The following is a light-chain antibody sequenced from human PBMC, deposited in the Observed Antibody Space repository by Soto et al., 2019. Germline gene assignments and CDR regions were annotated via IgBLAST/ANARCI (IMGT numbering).Light chain of an antibody. CDR2: ANS. V-gene: IGLV1-40*01. CDR1: SSNIGAGYD. CDR3: QSYDNSLSGFYV. Sequence: QSVLTQPPSVSGAPGQRVTISCTGSSSNIGAGYDVHWYQQLPGTAPRLLIYANSNRPSGVPDRLSGSKSGTSASLAITGLQAEDEADYYCQSYDNSLSGFYVFGTGTKLTVL. J-gene: IGLJ1*01.